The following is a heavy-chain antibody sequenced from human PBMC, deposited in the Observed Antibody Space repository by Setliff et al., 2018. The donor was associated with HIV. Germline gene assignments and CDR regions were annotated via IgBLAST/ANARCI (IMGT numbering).Heavy chain of an antibody. V-gene: IGHV3-23*01. CDR1: GFTFSAYA. D-gene: IGHD2-15*01. Sequence: PGGSLRLSCAASGFTFSAYAMTWVRQAPGKGLEWVSATTSNGRTTDYAESVRGRFTISRDNSKNTLYLQMNSLRAEDTAVYYCARVVVAATTWYFDLWGRGTLVTVSS. J-gene: IGHJ2*01. CDR2: TTSNGRTT. CDR3: ARVVVAATTWYFDL.